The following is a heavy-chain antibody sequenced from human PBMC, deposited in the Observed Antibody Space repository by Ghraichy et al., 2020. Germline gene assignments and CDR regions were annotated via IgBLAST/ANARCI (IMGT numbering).Heavy chain of an antibody. CDR1: GGSISSSNYY. V-gene: IGHV4-39*01. CDR2: FYYTGST. CDR3: VRRPWSINLVRGEGWFGP. Sequence: ESLNISCTVSGGSISSSNYYWGWVRQPPGKGLEWIGTFYYTGSTFHNPSLKSRVTIFGDTSKNQISLKVDSVTATDTAVYYCVRRPWSINLVRGEGWFGPWGLGTLVTVSS. J-gene: IGHJ5*02. D-gene: IGHD3-10*01.